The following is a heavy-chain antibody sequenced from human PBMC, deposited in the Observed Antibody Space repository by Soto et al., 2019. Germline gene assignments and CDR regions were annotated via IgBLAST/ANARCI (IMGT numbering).Heavy chain of an antibody. CDR3: AKENGYTSSWFEFDN. V-gene: IGHV3-23*01. CDR1: GFTFSSYA. Sequence: GGSLRLSCAASGFTFSSYAMSWVRQAPGKGLEWVSGISGSGGSTYYADSVKGRFTISRDNSKNTLYLQMNSLRAEDTALYYCAKENGYTSSWFEFDNWGQETLVTVSS. D-gene: IGHD6-13*01. CDR2: ISGSGGST. J-gene: IGHJ4*02.